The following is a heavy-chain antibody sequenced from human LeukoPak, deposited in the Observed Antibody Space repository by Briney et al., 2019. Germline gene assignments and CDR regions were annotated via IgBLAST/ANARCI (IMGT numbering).Heavy chain of an antibody. CDR1: GFTFSNYW. CDR3: AKQRYGGEDY. CDR2: IKQDGSEK. Sequence: GGSLRLSCAVSGFTFSNYWMSWVRQAPGRGLEWVANIKQDGSEKYYADSVKGRFTTSRDNTKNSLYLQMNSLRAEDTAVYYCAKQRYGGEDYWGQGTLVTVSS. D-gene: IGHD3-16*01. V-gene: IGHV3-7*01. J-gene: IGHJ4*02.